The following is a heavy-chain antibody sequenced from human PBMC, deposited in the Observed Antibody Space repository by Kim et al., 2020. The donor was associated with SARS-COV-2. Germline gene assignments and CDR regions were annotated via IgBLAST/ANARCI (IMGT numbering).Heavy chain of an antibody. CDR3: PYSSGWYKFDY. Sequence: GGSLRLSCAASGFSFSSVSMHWVRQAPGKGLEWVAEVSYDGSNKYYADSVKGRFTISRDNSKNTLYLQMSSLRAEDTAVYYCPYSSGWYKFDYWGQGSLVTVSS. CDR1: GFSFSSVS. CDR2: VSYDGSNK. D-gene: IGHD6-19*01. J-gene: IGHJ4*01. V-gene: IGHV3-30-3*01.